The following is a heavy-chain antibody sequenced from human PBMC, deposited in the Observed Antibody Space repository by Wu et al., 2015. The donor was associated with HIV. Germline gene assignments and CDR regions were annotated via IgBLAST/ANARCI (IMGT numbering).Heavy chain of an antibody. V-gene: IGHV1-69*06. CDR2: LIPILGTS. CDR3: VRDRWDY. J-gene: IGHJ4*02. CDR1: GGTFNNCI. D-gene: IGHD4-23*01. Sequence: QVQLMQSGAEVRKPGSSVKVSCKASGGTFNNCIIGWVRQAPGQGLEWMGGLIPILGTSNYAQNFQGRVIMTEDTSTATAYLYLNSLRSEDTAVYWCVRDRWDYWGQGTLVHRLL.